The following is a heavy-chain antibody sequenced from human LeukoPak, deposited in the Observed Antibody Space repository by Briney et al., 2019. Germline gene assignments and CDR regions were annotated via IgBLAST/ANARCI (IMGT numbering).Heavy chain of an antibody. D-gene: IGHD3-22*01. CDR1: GCCFGDYS. CDR2: IRSDSSAI. V-gene: IGHV3-48*01. Sequence: PGGSLTLTCAASGCCFGDYSMTWVRQAPGKGLERVSYIRSDSSAIYYADSVKGRFTISRDNAKKSLYLQMNSLRAEDTAVYSCASREGYYYDSSGIALGIWGQGTLVTVSS. CDR3: ASREGYYYDSSGIALGI. J-gene: IGHJ4*02.